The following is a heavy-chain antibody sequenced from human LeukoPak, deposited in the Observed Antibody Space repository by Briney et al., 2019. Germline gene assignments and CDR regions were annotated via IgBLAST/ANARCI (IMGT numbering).Heavy chain of an antibody. CDR3: TRMTTGHDY. Sequence: SETLSLTCAVSGVSFDDYYWAWVRQTPGKGLERIGEINHSGYTNDNPSLKSRVTLSIDTSRKQFSLNLRSVTVADAGIYFCTRMTTGHDYWGQGTLVTVSS. J-gene: IGHJ4*02. CDR1: GVSFDDYY. CDR2: INHSGYT. V-gene: IGHV4-34*01. D-gene: IGHD4-17*01.